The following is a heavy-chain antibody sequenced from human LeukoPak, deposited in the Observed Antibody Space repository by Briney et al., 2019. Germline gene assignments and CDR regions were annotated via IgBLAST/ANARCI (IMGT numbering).Heavy chain of an antibody. CDR2: TYYRSKWYN. Sequence: SQTLSLTCAISGDSVSSNGAAWNWIRQSPSRGLEWLGRTYYRSKWYNDYAVSVKSRITINPDTSKNQFSLQLNSVTPEDTAVYYCAREDDSGYSSSWYADNWFDPWGQGTLVTVSS. V-gene: IGHV6-1*01. J-gene: IGHJ5*02. CDR3: AREDDSGYSSSWYADNWFDP. CDR1: GDSVSSNGAA. D-gene: IGHD6-13*01.